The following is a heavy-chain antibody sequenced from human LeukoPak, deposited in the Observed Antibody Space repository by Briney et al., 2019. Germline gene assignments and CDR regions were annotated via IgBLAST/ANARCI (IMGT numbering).Heavy chain of an antibody. CDR1: GFTLSGYW. V-gene: IGHV3-74*01. CDR3: ARYVVASACFDS. CDR2: MNSDGTVT. D-gene: IGHD2-21*01. Sequence: GGSLRLSCAASGFTLSGYWMHWVRQAPGEGLVWVSRMNSDGTVTTYADSERGRFTISRDNARNTLYLQMSSLRAEDTAVYYCARYVVASACFDSWGQGTPVTVSS. J-gene: IGHJ4*02.